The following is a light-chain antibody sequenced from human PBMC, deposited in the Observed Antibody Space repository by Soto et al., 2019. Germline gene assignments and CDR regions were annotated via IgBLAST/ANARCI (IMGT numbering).Light chain of an antibody. V-gene: IGKV1-5*03. CDR1: QTISSW. Sequence: DIQMTQSPSTLSGSVGDRVTITCRASQTISSWLAWYQQKPGKAPKLLIYKASTLKSGVPSRFSGGGSGTEFTLTISSLQSDDFATYYCQHYNSYLEAFGQGEKVDIK. J-gene: IGKJ1*01. CDR2: KAS. CDR3: QHYNSYLEA.